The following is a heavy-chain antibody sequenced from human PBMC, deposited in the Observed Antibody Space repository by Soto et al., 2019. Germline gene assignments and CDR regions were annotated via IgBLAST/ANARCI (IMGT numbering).Heavy chain of an antibody. CDR3: ARVVGLVDYYYYYGMDV. D-gene: IGHD1-26*01. Sequence: GGSLRLSCAASGFTFSDYYMSWIRQAPGKGLEWVSYISSSSSYTNYADSVKGRFTISRDNAKNSLYLQMNSLRAEDTAVYYCARVVGLVDYYYYYGMDVWGQGTTVTVSS. J-gene: IGHJ6*02. V-gene: IGHV3-11*06. CDR1: GFTFSDYY. CDR2: ISSSSSYT.